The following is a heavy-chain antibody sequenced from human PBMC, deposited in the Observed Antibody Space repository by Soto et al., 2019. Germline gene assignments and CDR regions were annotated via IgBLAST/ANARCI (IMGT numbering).Heavy chain of an antibody. D-gene: IGHD3-22*01. Sequence: GGSLRLSCAASGFTFSSYAMSWVRQAPGKGLEWVSAISGSGASTYYADSVKGRLSISRENSKNTLYMQMHSLRAEDTAVYYCAKSDSSGYSPFDYWGQGTLVTVSS. CDR1: GFTFSSYA. CDR3: AKSDSSGYSPFDY. CDR2: ISGSGAST. V-gene: IGHV3-23*01. J-gene: IGHJ4*02.